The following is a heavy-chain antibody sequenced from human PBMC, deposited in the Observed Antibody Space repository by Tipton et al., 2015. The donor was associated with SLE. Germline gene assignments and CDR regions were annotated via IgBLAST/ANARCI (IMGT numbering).Heavy chain of an antibody. J-gene: IGHJ3*02. CDR2: ISGSDGST. CDR3: ARRNSESGAFDM. D-gene: IGHD3-10*01. CDR1: RFTFSTYG. V-gene: IGHV3-23*01. Sequence: SLRLSCAASRFTFSTYGMRWVRQSPEKGPEWVSSISGSDGSTYYADSVKGRFTISRDNSKNTLYLQMNSLRAEDTAVYYCARRNSESGAFDMWGQGTLVTVSS.